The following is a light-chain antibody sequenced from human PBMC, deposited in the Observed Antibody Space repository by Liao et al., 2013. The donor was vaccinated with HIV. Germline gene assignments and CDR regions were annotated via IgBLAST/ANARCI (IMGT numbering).Light chain of an antibody. Sequence: SYELTQPPSLSVAPGKTARITCGGDNIGSKSVHWYQQKPGQAPVLVIYYDSDRPSGIPERISGSNSGNTATLTISGVEAGDEADYYCQVWDRVSDHRGVFGGGTKLTVL. V-gene: IGLV3-21*04. CDR3: QVWDRVSDHRGV. J-gene: IGLJ3*02. CDR2: YDS. CDR1: NIGSKS.